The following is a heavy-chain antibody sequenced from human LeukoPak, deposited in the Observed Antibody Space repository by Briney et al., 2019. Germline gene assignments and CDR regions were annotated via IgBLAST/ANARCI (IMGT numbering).Heavy chain of an antibody. CDR1: GFTFSGSA. V-gene: IGHV3-73*01. CDR2: IRSKANSYAT. J-gene: IGHJ6*04. Sequence: GSLRLSCAASGFTFSGSAMHWVRQASGKGLEWVGRIRSKANSYATAYAASVKGRFTISRDDSKNTAYLQMNSLKTEDTAVYYCTSSLYGSGSYPNYYYYYGMDVWGKGTTVTVSS. CDR3: TSSLYGSGSYPNYYYYYGMDV. D-gene: IGHD3-10*01.